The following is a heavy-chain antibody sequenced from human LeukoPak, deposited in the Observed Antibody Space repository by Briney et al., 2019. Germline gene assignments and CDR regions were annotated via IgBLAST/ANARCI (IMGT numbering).Heavy chain of an antibody. CDR2: VNPSGGST. Sequence: ASVKVSCKASGYTFTSYYMHWVRQAPGQGLEWMGIVNPSGGSTTYAQRFQGRVTMTRDMSTSKVYMELSSLRSEDTAVYYCASSLEWLGWFDPWGQGTLVTVSS. V-gene: IGHV1-46*01. D-gene: IGHD3-3*01. CDR1: GYTFTSYY. CDR3: ASSLEWLGWFDP. J-gene: IGHJ5*02.